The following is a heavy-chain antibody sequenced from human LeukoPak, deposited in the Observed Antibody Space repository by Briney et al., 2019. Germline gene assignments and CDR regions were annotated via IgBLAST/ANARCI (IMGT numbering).Heavy chain of an antibody. CDR1: DDSISDYY. CDR3: TRGAGWLIDY. V-gene: IGHV4-59*01. Sequence: SETLSLTCTVSDDSISDYYRGWIRQPPGKGLEWIGYFHNSGTSTYNPSLKSRVTISADTSKNQFSHKLNSLTTADTAVYYCTRGAGWLIDYWGQGILVTVSS. D-gene: IGHD3-16*01. CDR2: FHNSGTS. J-gene: IGHJ4*02.